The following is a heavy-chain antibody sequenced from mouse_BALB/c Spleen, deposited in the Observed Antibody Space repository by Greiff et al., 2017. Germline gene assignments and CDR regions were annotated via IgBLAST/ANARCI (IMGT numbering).Heavy chain of an antibody. D-gene: IGHD2-2*01. CDR3: ARSNYGYGYAMDY. Sequence: QVQLKESGAELARPGASVKMSCKASGYTFTSYTMHWVKRRPGQGLEWIGYINPSSGYTNYNQKFKDKATLTADKSSSTAYMQLSSLTSEDSAVYYCARSNYGYGYAMDYWGQGTSVTVSS. CDR1: GYTFTSYT. CDR2: INPSSGYT. V-gene: IGHV1-4*01. J-gene: IGHJ4*01.